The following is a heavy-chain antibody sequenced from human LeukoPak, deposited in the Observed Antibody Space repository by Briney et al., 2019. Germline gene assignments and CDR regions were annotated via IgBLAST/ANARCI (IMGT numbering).Heavy chain of an antibody. CDR3: ARGLGAVNWFDP. J-gene: IGHJ5*02. V-gene: IGHV4-34*01. D-gene: IGHD1-26*01. CDR1: GGSFSGYY. Sequence: SETPSLTCAVYGGSFSGYYWSWIRQPPGKGLEWIGEINHSGSTNYNPSLESRVTISVDTSKNQSSLKLSSVTAADTAVYYCARGLGAVNWFDPWGQGTLVTVSS. CDR2: INHSGST.